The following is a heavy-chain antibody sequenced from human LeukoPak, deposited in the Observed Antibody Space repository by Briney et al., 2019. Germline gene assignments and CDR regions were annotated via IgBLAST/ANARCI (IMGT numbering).Heavy chain of an antibody. CDR1: GYTFTSYG. V-gene: IGHV1-18*01. CDR2: ISAYNGNT. Sequence: ASVKVSCKASGYTFTSYGISWVRQAPGQGLEWMGWISAYNGNTNYAQKLQGRVTMTTDTSTSTAYMELRSLRSDDTAVYYCARGRYDYYGSGSHYPHFDYWGQGTLVTVSS. J-gene: IGHJ4*02. D-gene: IGHD3-10*01. CDR3: ARGRYDYYGSGSHYPHFDY.